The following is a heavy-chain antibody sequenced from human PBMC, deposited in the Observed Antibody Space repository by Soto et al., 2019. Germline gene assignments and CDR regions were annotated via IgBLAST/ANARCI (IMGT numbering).Heavy chain of an antibody. CDR3: ARGLYSGYEYNWFDP. V-gene: IGHV4-59*01. CDR1: GGSISSYY. CDR2: IYYSGST. J-gene: IGHJ5*02. Sequence: SETLSLTCTVSGGSISSYYWSWIRQPPGKGLEWIGYIYYSGSTNYNPSLKSRVTISVDTSTNQFSLKLSSVTAADTAVYYCARGLYSGYEYNWFDPWGQGTLVTVSS. D-gene: IGHD5-12*01.